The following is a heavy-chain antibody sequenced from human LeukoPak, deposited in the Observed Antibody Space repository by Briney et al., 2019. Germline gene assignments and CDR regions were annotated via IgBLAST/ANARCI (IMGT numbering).Heavy chain of an antibody. CDR3: ASTTYDYDTSGHYFLDY. V-gene: IGHV4-4*07. Sequence: PSETLSLTCTVSGGSINSYYWSWIRQPAGKGLEWIGRINTSGTTNYNPSLKSRVTMSVDTSKNHFSLQPRSVTAADTAVYYCASTTYDYDTSGHYFLDYWGQGSLVTVSS. J-gene: IGHJ4*02. CDR2: INTSGTT. D-gene: IGHD3-22*01. CDR1: GGSINSYY.